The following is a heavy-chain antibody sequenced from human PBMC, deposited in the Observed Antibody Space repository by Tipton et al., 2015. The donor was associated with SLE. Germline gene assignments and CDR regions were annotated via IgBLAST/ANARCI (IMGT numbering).Heavy chain of an antibody. CDR2: MNPNSGNT. CDR3: ARVPVRTTGGFGRFRMDV. Sequence: QLVQSGAEVKKPGASVKVSCKASGYTFTSYGISWVRQATGQGLEWMGWMNPNSGNTGYAQKLQGRVTMTRNTSMSTAYMELNSLRSEDTAVYYCARVPVRTTGGFGRFRMDVWCKGSTVTVSS. V-gene: IGHV1-8*02. J-gene: IGHJ6*04. D-gene: IGHD1-1*01. CDR1: GYTFTSYG.